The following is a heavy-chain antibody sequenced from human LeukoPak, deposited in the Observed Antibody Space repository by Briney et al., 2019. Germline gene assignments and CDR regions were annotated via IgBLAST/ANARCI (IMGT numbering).Heavy chain of an antibody. CDR1: GFTFSSYS. Sequence: GGSLRLSCAASGFTFSSYSMNWVRQAPGKGLEWVSSISSSSSYRYYADSVKGRFTISRDNAKNSLYLQMNSLRAEDTAVYYCASGITMVRGPTHFDYWGQGTLVTVSS. D-gene: IGHD3-10*01. CDR3: ASGITMVRGPTHFDY. CDR2: ISSSSSYR. J-gene: IGHJ4*02. V-gene: IGHV3-21*01.